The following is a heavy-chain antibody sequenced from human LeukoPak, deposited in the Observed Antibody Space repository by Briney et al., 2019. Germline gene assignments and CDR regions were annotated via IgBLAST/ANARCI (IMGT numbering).Heavy chain of an antibody. CDR2: IYYSGST. CDR3: ARGRDYGDFNWFDP. D-gene: IGHD4-17*01. Sequence: SETLSLTCTVSGGSISSYYWSWIRQPPGKGLEWIGYIYYSGSTNYNPSLKSRVTISVDTSKNQFSLKLSSVTAADTAVYYCARGRDYGDFNWFDPWGQGTLVTVSS. V-gene: IGHV4-59*01. CDR1: GGSISSYY. J-gene: IGHJ5*02.